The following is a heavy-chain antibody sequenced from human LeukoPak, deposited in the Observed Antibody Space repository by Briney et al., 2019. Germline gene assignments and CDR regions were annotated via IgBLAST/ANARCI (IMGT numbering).Heavy chain of an antibody. CDR3: AGALGSIAAAGTFDY. J-gene: IGHJ4*02. CDR2: INPNSGGT. D-gene: IGHD6-13*01. Sequence: EASVKVSCKASGYTFTGYYMHWVRQAPGQGLEWMGWINPNSGGTNYAQKFQGRVTMTRDTSISTAYMELSRLRSDDTAVYYCAGALGSIAAAGTFDYWGQGTLVTVSS. CDR1: GYTFTGYY. V-gene: IGHV1-2*02.